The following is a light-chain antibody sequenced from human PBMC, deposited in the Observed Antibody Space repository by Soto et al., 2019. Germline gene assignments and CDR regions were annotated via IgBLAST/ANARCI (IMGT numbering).Light chain of an antibody. CDR3: GSYSTITTLGV. V-gene: IGLV2-14*01. CDR2: EVK. Sequence: QSVLTQPASVSGSPGQSITISCTGTNNDVGGFTYVSWYQQHPGKAPKLMIYEVKNRPSGVSNRFSGSKSGNTASLTISGLQAEDEADYYCGSYSTITTLGVFGGGTKLTVL. CDR1: NNDVGGFTY. J-gene: IGLJ2*01.